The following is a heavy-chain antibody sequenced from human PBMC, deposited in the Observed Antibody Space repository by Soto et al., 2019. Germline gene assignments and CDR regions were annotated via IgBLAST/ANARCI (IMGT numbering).Heavy chain of an antibody. J-gene: IGHJ4*02. CDR2: ISSSSSYI. D-gene: IGHD3-10*01. CDR1: GFTFSSYS. CDR3: ARWFTYGNFDYFDY. V-gene: IGHV3-21*06. Sequence: GGSLRLSCAASGFTFSSYSMNWVRQAPGKGLEWVSSISSSSSYIYYADSVKGRSTISRDNAKNTLYLQMNGLRAEDTALYYCARWFTYGNFDYFDYWGQGTQVTVSS.